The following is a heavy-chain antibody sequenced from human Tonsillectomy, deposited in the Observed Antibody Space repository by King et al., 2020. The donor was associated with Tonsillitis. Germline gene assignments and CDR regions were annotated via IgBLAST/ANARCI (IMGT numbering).Heavy chain of an antibody. D-gene: IGHD6-19*01. V-gene: IGHV3-30*02. J-gene: IGHJ3*01. Sequence: VQLVESGGGVVQPGGSLRLSCAASGFSFSTFGMHWVRQAPGKGLEWVAFLRFDVINKYYTDSVKGRFTISRDKSKNTLYLQINTLRAEDTAVYYCARDQRSTGWRYVFDVWGEGTMVTVS. CDR1: GFSFSTFG. CDR2: LRFDVINK. CDR3: ARDQRSTGWRYVFDV.